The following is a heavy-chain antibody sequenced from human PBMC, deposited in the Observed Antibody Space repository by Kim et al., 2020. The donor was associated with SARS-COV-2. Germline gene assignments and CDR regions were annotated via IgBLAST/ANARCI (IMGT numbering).Heavy chain of an antibody. D-gene: IGHD6-13*01. J-gene: IGHJ6*02. CDR3: ARVENQQLVRDYYYYGMDV. V-gene: IGHV4-39*07. Sequence: SRVTISVDTSKNQFSLKLSSVTAADTAVYYCARVENQQLVRDYYYYGMDVWGQGTTVTVSS.